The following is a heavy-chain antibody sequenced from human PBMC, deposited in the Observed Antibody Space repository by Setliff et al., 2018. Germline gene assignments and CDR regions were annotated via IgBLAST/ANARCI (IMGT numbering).Heavy chain of an antibody. V-gene: IGHV3-7*01. J-gene: IGHJ6*03. CDR2: IKQDGSGK. Sequence: TFSNYAMSWVRQAPGKGLEWVANIKQDGSGKYYVDSVKGRFTISRDDAKNSLYLQMNSLRAEDTAVYYCARVIYFYYMDVWGKGTTVTVS. CDR3: ARVIYFYYMDV. CDR1: TFSNYA.